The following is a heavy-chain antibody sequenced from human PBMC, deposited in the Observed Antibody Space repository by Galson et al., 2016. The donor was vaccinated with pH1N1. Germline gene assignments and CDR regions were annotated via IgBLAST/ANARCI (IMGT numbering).Heavy chain of an antibody. CDR3: AKRGGSLPPGDFDF. CDR2: IYPGDSDT. Sequence: QSGAEVKKAGESLKISCKASGYSFTTYWIGCVRQVPGKGLEGMGNIYPGDSDTTYSPSFQGQVTFSVDKSITTAFLHWNSLEASDSAIYYCAKRGGSLPPGDFDFWGQGTLVSVSS. D-gene: IGHD2-21*01. CDR1: GYSFTTYW. V-gene: IGHV5-51*01. J-gene: IGHJ3*01.